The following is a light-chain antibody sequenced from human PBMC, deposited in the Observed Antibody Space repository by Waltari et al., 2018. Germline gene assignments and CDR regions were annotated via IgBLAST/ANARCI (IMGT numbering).Light chain of an antibody. Sequence: EIVLTQSPGTLSLSPGERATLSCRASQSVSSTLAWYQQKPGQAPRLLIFGASTRATAIPDRFSGSGSGTDFSLTISRLEPEDFAVYYCQHYVRLPATFGQGTKVEIK. V-gene: IGKV3-20*01. CDR2: GAS. CDR3: QHYVRLPAT. J-gene: IGKJ1*01. CDR1: QSVSST.